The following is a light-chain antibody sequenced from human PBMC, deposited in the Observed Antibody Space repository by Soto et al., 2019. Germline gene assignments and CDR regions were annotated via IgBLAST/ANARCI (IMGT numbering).Light chain of an antibody. J-gene: IGLJ1*01. Sequence: QSVLTQPASVSGSPGQSITISCTGPSNDIGTYEYVSWHQHHPGRAPKLIIFGVNDRPSGISDRFSGSKSGNTASLTIFGLQLEDEAVYYCSSYTTGSTLPWVFGIAINVT. CDR3: SSYTTGSTLPWV. CDR2: GVN. CDR1: SNDIGTYEY. V-gene: IGLV2-14*01.